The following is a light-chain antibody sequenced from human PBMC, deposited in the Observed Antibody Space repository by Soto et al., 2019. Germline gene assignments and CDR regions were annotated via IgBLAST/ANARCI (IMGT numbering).Light chain of an antibody. CDR2: DAS. V-gene: IGKV3-11*01. CDR3: QQRSNWPST. J-gene: IGKJ4*02. Sequence: EIVLTQSPATLSLSPGNRATLSCRASQSFSGYLAWYQQKPGQAPRLLIYDASNRATGIPARFSGSGSGTDFTLTNTSLEPEDFAVYYCQQRSNWPSTFGGGTKVEL. CDR1: QSFSGY.